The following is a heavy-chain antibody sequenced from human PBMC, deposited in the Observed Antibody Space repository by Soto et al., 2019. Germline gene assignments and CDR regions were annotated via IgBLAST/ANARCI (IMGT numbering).Heavy chain of an antibody. CDR2: ISYDGSNK. Sequence: QVQLVESGGGVVQPGRSLRLSCAASGFTFSSYGMHWVRQAPGKGLEWVAVISYDGSNKYYADSVKGRFTISRDNSKNTLYLQMNSLRAEDTAVYYCAKDLRKLVAYSSGWHFDYWGQGTLVTVSS. J-gene: IGHJ4*02. V-gene: IGHV3-30*18. CDR1: GFTFSSYG. D-gene: IGHD6-19*01. CDR3: AKDLRKLVAYSSGWHFDY.